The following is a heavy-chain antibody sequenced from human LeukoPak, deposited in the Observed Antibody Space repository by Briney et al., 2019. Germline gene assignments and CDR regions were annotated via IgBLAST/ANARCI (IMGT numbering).Heavy chain of an antibody. Sequence: GESLKISFKGSGYSFTSYWIGWVRPMPGKGLEWMGIIYPGDSDTRYSPSFQGQVTISADKSISTAYLQWSSLKASDTAMYYCATSGYCSSTSCDAFDIWGQGTMVTVSS. CDR1: GYSFTSYW. D-gene: IGHD2-2*01. CDR3: ATSGYCSSTSCDAFDI. V-gene: IGHV5-51*01. CDR2: IYPGDSDT. J-gene: IGHJ3*02.